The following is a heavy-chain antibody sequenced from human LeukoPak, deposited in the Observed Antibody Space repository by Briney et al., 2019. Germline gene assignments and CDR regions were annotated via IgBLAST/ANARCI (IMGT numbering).Heavy chain of an antibody. V-gene: IGHV3-53*01. CDR3: ARTRPNSGYDRYYYYMDV. Sequence: GGSLRLSCAASGFNVSSNYMSWVRQAPGKGLEWVSVIYSGGSTYYADSVKGRFTISRDNSKNTLYLQMNSLSAEDTAVYYCARTRPNSGYDRYYYYMDVWGKGTTVTVSS. CDR1: GFNVSSNY. CDR2: IYSGGST. D-gene: IGHD5-12*01. J-gene: IGHJ6*03.